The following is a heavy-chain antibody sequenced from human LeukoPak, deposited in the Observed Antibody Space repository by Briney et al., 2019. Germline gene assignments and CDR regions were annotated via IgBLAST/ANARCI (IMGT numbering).Heavy chain of an antibody. J-gene: IGHJ1*01. CDR1: GYTFTSYY. V-gene: IGHV1-46*01. CDR3: ARDWGILTGYYMGANFQH. D-gene: IGHD3-9*01. Sequence: ASVKVSCKASGYTFTSYYMHWVRQAPGQGLEWMGIINPSGGSTSYAQKFQGRVTMTRDTSTSTVYMELSSLRSEDTAVYYCARDWGILTGYYMGANFQHWGQGTLVTVSS. CDR2: INPSGGST.